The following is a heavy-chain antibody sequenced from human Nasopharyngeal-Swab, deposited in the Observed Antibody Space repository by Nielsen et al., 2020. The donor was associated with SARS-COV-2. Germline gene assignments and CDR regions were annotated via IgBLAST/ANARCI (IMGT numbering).Heavy chain of an antibody. CDR1: GFTFGRYA. CDR3: AKRLYGDL. J-gene: IGHJ2*01. D-gene: IGHD2-8*01. Sequence: GGSLRLSCAASGFTFGRYAVIWVRQAPGKGLEWVSSMTVGAGGTSYADSVKGRFTISVDSSKNILYLQMNSLRAEDTAIYYCAKRLYGDLWGRGTLVTVSS. CDR2: MTVGAGGT. V-gene: IGHV3-23*01.